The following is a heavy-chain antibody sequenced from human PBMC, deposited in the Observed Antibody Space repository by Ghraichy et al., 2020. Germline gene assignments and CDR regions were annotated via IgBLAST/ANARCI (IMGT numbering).Heavy chain of an antibody. CDR1: GGSISSYY. CDR2: IYTSGST. Sequence: SETLSLTCTVSGGSISSYYWSWIRQPAGKGLEWIGRIYTSGSTNYNPSLKSRVTMSVDTSKNQFSLKLSSVTAADTAVYYCAGELDDFWSGYYNWFDPWGQGTLVTVSS. CDR3: AGELDDFWSGYYNWFDP. J-gene: IGHJ5*02. D-gene: IGHD3-3*01. V-gene: IGHV4-4*07.